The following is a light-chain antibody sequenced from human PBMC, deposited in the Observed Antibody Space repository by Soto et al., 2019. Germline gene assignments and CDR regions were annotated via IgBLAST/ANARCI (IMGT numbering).Light chain of an antibody. CDR1: NIGSKN. Sequence: SYELTQPLSASVALGQTARITCEGNNIGSKNVHWYQQKPGQAPVLVIYRDSNRPSGIPERFSGSNSGNTATLTISRAQAGDEADYYCQVWDSSSVVFGGGTKLTVL. CDR2: RDS. CDR3: QVWDSSSVV. J-gene: IGLJ2*01. V-gene: IGLV3-9*01.